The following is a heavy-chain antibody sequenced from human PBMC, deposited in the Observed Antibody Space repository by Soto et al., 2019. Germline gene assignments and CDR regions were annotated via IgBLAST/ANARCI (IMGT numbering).Heavy chain of an antibody. CDR2: IYSGGST. Sequence: EVQLVESGGGLIQPGGSLRLSCAASGFTVSSNYMSWVRQAPGKGLEWVSVIYSGGSTYYADCVKGRFTISRDNSKNTLYLQMNSLRAEDTAVYYCARDRVENGYPEYFQHWGQGTLVTVSS. D-gene: IGHD5-18*01. CDR3: ARDRVENGYPEYFQH. J-gene: IGHJ1*01. CDR1: GFTVSSNY. V-gene: IGHV3-53*01.